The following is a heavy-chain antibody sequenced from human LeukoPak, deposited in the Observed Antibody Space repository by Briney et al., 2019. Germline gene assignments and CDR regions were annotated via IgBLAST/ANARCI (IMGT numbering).Heavy chain of an antibody. D-gene: IGHD7-27*01. CDR1: GFTVSSKY. J-gene: IGHJ4*02. CDR2: IYSCGST. CDR3: ARDGTGDRWGHFDY. V-gene: IGHV3-53*01. Sequence: QSGGSLRLSCAASGFTVSSKYMSWVRQAPGKGLEWGSVIYSCGSTYYADSVKGRFTISRDNSKNTLYLQMNSLGAEDTAVYYCARDGTGDRWGHFDYWGQGTLVTVSS.